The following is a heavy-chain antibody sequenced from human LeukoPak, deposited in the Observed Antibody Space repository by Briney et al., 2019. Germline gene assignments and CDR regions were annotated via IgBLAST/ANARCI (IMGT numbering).Heavy chain of an antibody. V-gene: IGHV3-7*01. J-gene: IGHJ4*02. CDR3: TRGDPDY. Sequence: GGSLRLSCAGSGFTFSDHWMQWVRQAPGKGLEWVANINNRGTKSYLADSVRGRFTISRDDARKSLFLQMNSLRGEDTAVYYCTRGDPDYWGQGTLVTVSS. CDR2: INNRGTKS. D-gene: IGHD2-21*02. CDR1: GFTFSDHW.